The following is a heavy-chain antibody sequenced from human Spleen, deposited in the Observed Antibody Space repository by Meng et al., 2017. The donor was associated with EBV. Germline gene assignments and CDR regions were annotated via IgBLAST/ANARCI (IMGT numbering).Heavy chain of an antibody. CDR1: GGTFSSYA. CDR2: IIPIFGRA. D-gene: IGHD4-17*01. J-gene: IGHJ5*02. V-gene: IGHV1-69*01. CDR3: ARSTVTHTTYNWFDP. Sequence: QVQLVQSGAEVKKPGSSVKVSCKASGGTFSSYALSWVRQAPGQGLEWMGGIIPIFGRAIYAQKFQGRVTITADESTSTAYMELGSLRSEDTAIYYCARSTVTHTTYNWFDPWGQGTLVTVPS.